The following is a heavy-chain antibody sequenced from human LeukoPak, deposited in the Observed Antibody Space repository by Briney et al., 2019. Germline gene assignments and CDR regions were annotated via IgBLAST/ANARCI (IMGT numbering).Heavy chain of an antibody. D-gene: IGHD3-22*01. CDR3: ARDRNPYYYDSSTDAFDI. V-gene: IGHV3-7*01. CDR2: IKQDGSEK. J-gene: IGHJ3*02. CDR1: GFTFSSYW. Sequence: GGSLRLSCAASGFTFSSYWMSWVRQAPGKGLEWVANIKQDGSEKYYVDSVKGRFTISRDNAKNSLYLQMNRLRDEDTAVYYCARDRNPYYYDSSTDAFDIWGQGTMVTVSS.